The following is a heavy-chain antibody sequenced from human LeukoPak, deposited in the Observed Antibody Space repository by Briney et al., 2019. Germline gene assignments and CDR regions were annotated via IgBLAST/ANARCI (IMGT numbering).Heavy chain of an antibody. V-gene: IGHV3-74*01. Sequence: PRGSLRLSCAASGFTLSNYGIHWVRQAPGKGLVWVSYINSDGSSTSYADSVKGRFTISRDNAKNTLYLEMNSLRAEDTAVYYCARGGSPSDHWGQGTLVTVSS. CDR3: ARGGSPSDH. J-gene: IGHJ4*02. CDR1: GFTLSNYG. CDR2: INSDGSST. D-gene: IGHD6-6*01.